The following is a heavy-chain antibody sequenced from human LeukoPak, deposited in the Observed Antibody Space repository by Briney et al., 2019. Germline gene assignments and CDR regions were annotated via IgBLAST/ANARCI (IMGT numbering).Heavy chain of an antibody. Sequence: GGSLRLSYEASGFTFSSYGMHWVRQAPGKGLERVAGIWNDGNDKYYADSVKGRFIISRDNSKNTLYLQMNSLRAEDTAVYYCARDNSGSYSFVDYWGQGTLVTVSS. CDR1: GFTFSSYG. J-gene: IGHJ4*02. CDR2: IWNDGNDK. D-gene: IGHD3-10*01. CDR3: ARDNSGSYSFVDY. V-gene: IGHV3-33*01.